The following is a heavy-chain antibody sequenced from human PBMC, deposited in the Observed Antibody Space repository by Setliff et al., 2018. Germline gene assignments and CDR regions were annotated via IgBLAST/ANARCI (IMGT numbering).Heavy chain of an antibody. J-gene: IGHJ6*03. D-gene: IGHD4-4*01. V-gene: IGHV4-61*09. CDR2: IYTSGST. CDR1: GGTISSGSYY. CDR3: ARVDYSPINYYYYYMDV. Sequence: SETLSLTCTVSGGTISSGSYYWSWIRQPAGKGLEWIGHIYTSGSTNYNPSLKSRVTISVDTSKNQFSLKLSSVTAADTAVYYCARVDYSPINYYYYYMDVWGKGTTVTVSS.